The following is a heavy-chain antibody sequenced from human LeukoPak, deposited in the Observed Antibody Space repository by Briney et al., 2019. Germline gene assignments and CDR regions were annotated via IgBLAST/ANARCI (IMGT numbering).Heavy chain of an antibody. Sequence: PSETLSLTCTVSGGSISSSSYYWPWIRQPPGKGLEWIVSIYYSGSTYYNPSLKSRVTISVDTSKNHFSLKLSSVTAADTAVYYCARRQRELGSGSSPFDYWGQGTLVTVSS. CDR1: GGSISSSSYY. CDR3: ARRQRELGSGSSPFDY. D-gene: IGHD3-10*01. J-gene: IGHJ4*02. V-gene: IGHV4-39*02. CDR2: IYYSGST.